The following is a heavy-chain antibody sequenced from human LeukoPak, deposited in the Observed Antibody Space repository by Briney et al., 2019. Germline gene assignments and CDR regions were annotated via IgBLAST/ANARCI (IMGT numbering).Heavy chain of an antibody. CDR3: ARRIWGADSQSHTFDI. J-gene: IGHJ3*02. V-gene: IGHV3-53*01. D-gene: IGHD3-16*01. Sequence: GGSLRLSCAASGLSVSSKYMNWVRQAPGKGLEWVSLLYSGGSTYYADSVKGRFTISRDSSKNTVYLQMNSLRADDTAVYYCARRIWGADSQSHTFDIWGQGTMVTVSS. CDR2: LYSGGST. CDR1: GLSVSSKY.